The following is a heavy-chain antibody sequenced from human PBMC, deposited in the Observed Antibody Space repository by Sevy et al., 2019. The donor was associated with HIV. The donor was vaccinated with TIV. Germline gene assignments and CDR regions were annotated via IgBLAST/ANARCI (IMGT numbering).Heavy chain of an antibody. CDR2: INPNSGGT. J-gene: IGHJ5*02. Sequence: ASVKVSCKASGYTFTGYYMHWVRQAPGQGLEWMGWINPNSGGTNYAQKFQGRVTMTRDTSISTAYMEPSRLRSDDTAVYYCAREGQYDYGGTGATGFDPWGQGTLVTVSS. CDR3: AREGQYDYGGTGATGFDP. D-gene: IGHD4-17*01. CDR1: GYTFTGYY. V-gene: IGHV1-2*02.